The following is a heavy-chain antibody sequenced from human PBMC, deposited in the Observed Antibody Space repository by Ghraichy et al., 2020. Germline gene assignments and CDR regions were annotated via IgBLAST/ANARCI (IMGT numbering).Heavy chain of an antibody. J-gene: IGHJ4*02. CDR1: GFTFSRSA. V-gene: IGHV3-23*01. D-gene: IGHD6-19*01. Sequence: GGSLRLSCAASGFTFSRSAVAWVRQAPGKGLQWVSASGDGGNRYYAESVLGRFTVSRDNSENTLYLQMNNLRADDTAVYYCAKGVSLTTVAVPDYYFDFWGQGTQVTVSP. CDR2: SGDGGNR. CDR3: AKGVSLTTVAVPDYYFDF.